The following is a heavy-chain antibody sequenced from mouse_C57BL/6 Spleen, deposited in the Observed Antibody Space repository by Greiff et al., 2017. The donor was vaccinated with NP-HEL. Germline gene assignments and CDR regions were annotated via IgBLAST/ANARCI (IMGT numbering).Heavy chain of an antibody. J-gene: IGHJ4*01. CDR3: ARWLLHYYAMDY. CDR2: IYPGDGDT. Sequence: VQLQQSGAELVKPGASVKISCKASGYAFSSYWMNWVKQRPGKGLEWIGQIYPGDGDTNYNGKFKGKATLTADKSSSTAYMQLSSLTSEDSAVYFCARWLLHYYAMDYWGQGTSVTVSS. V-gene: IGHV1-80*01. D-gene: IGHD2-3*01. CDR1: GYAFSSYW.